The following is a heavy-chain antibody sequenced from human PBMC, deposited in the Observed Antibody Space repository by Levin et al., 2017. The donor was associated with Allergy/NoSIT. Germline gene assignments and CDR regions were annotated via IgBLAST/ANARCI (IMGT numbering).Heavy chain of an antibody. CDR3: ARRLPSSTQAAFDP. Sequence: PVASVKVSCKASGYTFTSYDINWVRQATGQGLEWMGWMYPNNGNSGYAQRFQARVTMTRNTSISTAYMELSNLRSEDTAVYYCARRLPSSTQAAFDPWGQGTLVTVSS. D-gene: IGHD6-6*01. J-gene: IGHJ5*02. V-gene: IGHV1-8*01. CDR2: MYPNNGNS. CDR1: GYTFTSYD.